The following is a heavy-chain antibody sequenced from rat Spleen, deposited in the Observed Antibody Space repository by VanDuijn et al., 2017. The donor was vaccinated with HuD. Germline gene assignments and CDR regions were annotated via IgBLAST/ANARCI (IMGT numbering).Heavy chain of an antibody. D-gene: IGHD1-9*01. CDR1: GFTFNRYW. CDR2: IDTDGSRT. J-gene: IGHJ2*01. V-gene: IGHV5-58*01. Sequence: EVQLVETGGGLVQPGRSLKLSCVASGFTFNRYWMYWVRQAPGKGLEWVSSIDTDGSRTYYPDSVRGRFTISRDNAENTVYLQMNSLRSEDTATYYCAKGMGLTNWGQGVMVTVSS. CDR3: AKGMGLTN.